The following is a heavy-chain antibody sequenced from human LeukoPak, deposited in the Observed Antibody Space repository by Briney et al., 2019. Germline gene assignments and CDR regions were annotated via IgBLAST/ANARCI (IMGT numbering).Heavy chain of an antibody. V-gene: IGHV1-24*01. CDR1: RYTLTELS. CDR2: FDPEDGET. J-gene: IGHJ4*02. Sequence: ASVKVSCKVSRYTLTELSMHWVRRAPGKGLEWMGGFDPEDGETIYAQKFQGRVTMTEDTSTDTAYMELSSLRSEDTAVYYCATGYYYDSSGYYQNWGQGTLVTVSS. CDR3: ATGYYYDSSGYYQN. D-gene: IGHD3-22*01.